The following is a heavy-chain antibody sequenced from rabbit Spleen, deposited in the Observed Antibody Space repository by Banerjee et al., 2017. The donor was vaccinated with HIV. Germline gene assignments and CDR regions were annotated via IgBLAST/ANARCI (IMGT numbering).Heavy chain of an antibody. CDR1: GFSFSSSYW. D-gene: IGHD3-1*01. Sequence: EESGGDLVKPEGSLTLTCTASGFSFSSSYWICWVRQAPGKGLEWIACIYTGDGDTGYASWAKGRFTISKTSSTTVTLQMTSLTAADTAMYYCARDFLGHGFAYNLWGPGTLVTVS. CDR3: ARDFLGHGFAYNL. V-gene: IGHV1S45*01. J-gene: IGHJ4*01. CDR2: IYTGDGDT.